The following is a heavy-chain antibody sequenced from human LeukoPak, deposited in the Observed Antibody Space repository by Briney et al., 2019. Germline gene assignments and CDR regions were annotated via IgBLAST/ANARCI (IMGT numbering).Heavy chain of an antibody. CDR2: ISYDGSKT. Sequence: PGGSLRLSCAASGFIFNGYGMHWVRQAPGKGLEWVAIISYDGSKTYYVDSVKGGFTVSRDNSKNTLYLQMGSLRAEDTAVYYCAKERFIYYDSSPTDYWGQGTLVTVSS. J-gene: IGHJ4*02. D-gene: IGHD3-22*01. CDR3: AKERFIYYDSSPTDY. V-gene: IGHV3-30*18. CDR1: GFIFNGYG.